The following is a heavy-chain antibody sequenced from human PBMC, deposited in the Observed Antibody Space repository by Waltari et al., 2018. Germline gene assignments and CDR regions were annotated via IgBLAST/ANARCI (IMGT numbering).Heavy chain of an antibody. CDR1: GFTFSNFG. J-gene: IGHJ4*02. CDR3: AKDAFGNTYLDF. CDR2: IWVDGSDK. Sequence: QVNLVESGGGVVQPGGSLRLSCATSGFTFSNFGMHWVRQAPGKGLVWVALIWVDGSDKFYADSVRGRFTISRDNSARTLYLDMDSLRLDDTAMYYCAKDAFGNTYLDFWGQGTLVTVSS. V-gene: IGHV3-30*02. D-gene: IGHD2-2*02.